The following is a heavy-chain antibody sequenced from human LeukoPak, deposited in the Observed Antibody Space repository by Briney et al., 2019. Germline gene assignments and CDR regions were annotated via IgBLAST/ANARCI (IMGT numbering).Heavy chain of an antibody. Sequence: SRTLSLTCAVSGGSISSGGYSWSWIRQPPGKGLEWIGYIYHSGSTYYNPSLKSRVTISVDRSKNQFSLKLSSVTAADTAVYYCARVSGGGLFDYWGQGTLVTVSS. J-gene: IGHJ4*02. D-gene: IGHD3-16*01. CDR1: GGSISSGGYS. V-gene: IGHV4-30-2*01. CDR2: IYHSGST. CDR3: ARVSGGGLFDY.